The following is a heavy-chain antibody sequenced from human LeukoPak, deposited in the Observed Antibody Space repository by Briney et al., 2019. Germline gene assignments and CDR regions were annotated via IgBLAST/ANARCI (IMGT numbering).Heavy chain of an antibody. CDR3: ARGSLRFLEWNLRYNWFDP. D-gene: IGHD3-3*01. CDR1: GYTLTELS. Sequence: ASVKVSCKVSGYTLTELSMHWVRQAPGKGLEWMGGFDPEDGETIYAQKFQGRVTITRNTSISTAYMELSSLRSEDTAVYYCARGSLRFLEWNLRYNWFDPWGQGTLVTVSS. CDR2: FDPEDGET. V-gene: IGHV1-24*01. J-gene: IGHJ5*02.